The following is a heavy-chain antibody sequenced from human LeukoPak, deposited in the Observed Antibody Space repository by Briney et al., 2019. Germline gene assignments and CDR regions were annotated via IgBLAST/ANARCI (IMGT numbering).Heavy chain of an antibody. CDR2: INPNSGGT. D-gene: IGHD3-9*01. CDR1: GYTFTGYY. CDR3: ARGEGRRYFDWLYNYYYYMDV. V-gene: IGHV1-2*02. J-gene: IGHJ6*03. Sequence: ASVKVSCKASGYTFTGYYMHWVRQAPGQGLEWMGWINPNSGGTNYAQKFQGRVTMTRDTSISTAYMELSRLRSEDTAVYYRARGEGRRYFDWLYNYYYYMDVWGKGTTVTVSS.